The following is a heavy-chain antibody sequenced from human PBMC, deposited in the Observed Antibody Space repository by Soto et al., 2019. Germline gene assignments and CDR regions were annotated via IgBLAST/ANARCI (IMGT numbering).Heavy chain of an antibody. CDR3: ARVHYYDSSGYHPVDY. J-gene: IGHJ4*02. CDR2: ISAYNGNT. Sequence: ASVKVSCKASGYTFTSYGISWVRQAPGQGLEWMGWISAYNGNTNYAQKLQGRVTMTTDTSTSTAYMELRSLRSDDTAVYYCARVHYYDSSGYHPVDYWGQGTLVNRLP. V-gene: IGHV1-18*01. D-gene: IGHD3-22*01. CDR1: GYTFTSYG.